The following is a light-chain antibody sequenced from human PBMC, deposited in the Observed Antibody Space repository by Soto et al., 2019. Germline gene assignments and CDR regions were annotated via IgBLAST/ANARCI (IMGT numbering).Light chain of an antibody. Sequence: DIQMTQSPSSVSASVGDRVTITCRASQDISSWLAWYQQKPGKAPKLLMNAASSLQSGVASRFSGSGSGTYFTLTISSQQHEDFAAYYCQQTSSFPLTFGGGTKVEIK. J-gene: IGKJ4*01. V-gene: IGKV1-12*01. CDR3: QQTSSFPLT. CDR1: QDISSW. CDR2: AAS.